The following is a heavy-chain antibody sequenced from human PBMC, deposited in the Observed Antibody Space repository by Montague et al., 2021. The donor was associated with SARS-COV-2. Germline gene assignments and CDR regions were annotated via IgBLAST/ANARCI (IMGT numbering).Heavy chain of an antibody. J-gene: IGHJ3*02. D-gene: IGHD3-10*01. Sequence: SLRLSCAASGFTFSSYSMNWIRQAPGKGLEWVSSISSSSSYIYYADSVKGRSTISRDNAKNSLYLQMNSLRAEDTAVYYCARSHELWFGENPQGPGAFDIWGQGTMVTVSS. V-gene: IGHV3-21*01. CDR2: ISSSSSYI. CDR3: ARSHELWFGENPQGPGAFDI. CDR1: GFTFSSYS.